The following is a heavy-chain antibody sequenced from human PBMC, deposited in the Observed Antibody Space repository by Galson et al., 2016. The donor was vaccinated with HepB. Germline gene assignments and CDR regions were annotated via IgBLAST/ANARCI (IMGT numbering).Heavy chain of an antibody. CDR1: GFTFSNDW. D-gene: IGHD2-2*03. CDR3: ARDGQGVGSISS. CDR2: IKGDGWST. J-gene: IGHJ5*02. Sequence: SLRLSCAASGFTFSNDWMHWVRQAPGKGLVWVSRIKGDGWSTGYADSVKGRFTISRDNAKNILYLQMNSLTDEDTAVYFCARDGQGVGSISSWGQGTLVTVAS. V-gene: IGHV3-74*01.